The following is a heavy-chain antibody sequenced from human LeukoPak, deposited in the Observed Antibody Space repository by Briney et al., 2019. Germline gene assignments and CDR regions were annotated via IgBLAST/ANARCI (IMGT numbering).Heavy chain of an antibody. CDR3: ARGGRLRSKTPDY. CDR1: GGSISSYY. D-gene: IGHD4-17*01. V-gene: IGHV4-34*01. J-gene: IGHJ4*02. CDR2: INHSGST. Sequence: SETLSLTCTVSGGSISSYYWSWIRQPPGKGLEWIGEINHSGSTNYNPSLKSRVTISVDTSKNQFSLKLSSVTAADTAVYYCARGGRLRSKTPDYWGQGTLVTVSS.